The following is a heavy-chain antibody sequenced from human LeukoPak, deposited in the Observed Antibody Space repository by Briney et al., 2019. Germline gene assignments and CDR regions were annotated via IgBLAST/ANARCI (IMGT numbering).Heavy chain of an antibody. V-gene: IGHV3-74*03. J-gene: IGHJ4*02. CDR3: ARGYSYGYRIDY. CDR2: INSDGSNT. D-gene: IGHD5-18*01. CDR1: GFTFSSYW. Sequence: PGGSLRLSCATSGFTFSSYWMRWVRQAPGKGLVWVSRINSDGSNTTYADSVKGRFTISRDYANRTLYLQMNSLRVEDTTVYYCARGYSYGYRIDYWGQGTLVTVSS.